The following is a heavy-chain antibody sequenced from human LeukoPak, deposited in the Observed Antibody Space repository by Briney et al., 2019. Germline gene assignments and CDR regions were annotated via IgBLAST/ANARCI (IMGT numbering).Heavy chain of an antibody. D-gene: IGHD3-16*02. CDR1: GFTFSSYS. V-gene: IGHV3-21*04. Sequence: GGSLRLSCAASGFTFSSYSMNWVRQAPGKGLEWVSSISSSSSYIYYADSVKGRFTISRDNAKNSLYLQMNSLRAEDTALYHCARSRRYYDYVWGSYRFYYFDYWGQGTLVTVSS. CDR3: ARSRRYYDYVWGSYRFYYFDY. CDR2: ISSSSSYI. J-gene: IGHJ4*02.